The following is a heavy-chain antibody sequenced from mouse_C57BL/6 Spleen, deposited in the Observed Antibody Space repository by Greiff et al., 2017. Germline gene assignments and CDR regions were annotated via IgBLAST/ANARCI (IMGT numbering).Heavy chain of an antibody. Sequence: EVQVVESGGGLVKPGGSLKLSCAASGFTFSSYAMSWVRQTPEKRLEWVATISDGGSYTYYPDNVKGRFTISRDNAKNNLYLQMSHLKSEDTAMYYCARDTVTKAMDYWGQGTSVTVSS. CDR2: ISDGGSYT. CDR1: GFTFSSYA. D-gene: IGHD2-12*01. V-gene: IGHV5-4*01. CDR3: ARDTVTKAMDY. J-gene: IGHJ4*01.